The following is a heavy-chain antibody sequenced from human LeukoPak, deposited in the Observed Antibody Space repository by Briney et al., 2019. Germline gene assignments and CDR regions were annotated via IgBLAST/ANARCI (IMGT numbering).Heavy chain of an antibody. Sequence: ASVKVSCKASGYTFTSYGISWVRQAPGQGLEWMGWISAYNGNTNYAQKLQGRVTMTTDTSTSTAYMELRSLRSDDTAVYYCAVSCYDLREGYYFDYWGQGTLVTVSS. CDR2: ISAYNGNT. J-gene: IGHJ4*02. CDR1: GYTFTSYG. D-gene: IGHD5-12*01. CDR3: AVSCYDLREGYYFDY. V-gene: IGHV1-18*01.